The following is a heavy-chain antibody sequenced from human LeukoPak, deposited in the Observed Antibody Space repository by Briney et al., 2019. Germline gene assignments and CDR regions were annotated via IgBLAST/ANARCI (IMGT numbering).Heavy chain of an antibody. J-gene: IGHJ4*02. D-gene: IGHD6-13*01. CDR3: ARGGSSNWTPFDY. Sequence: SETLSLTCTVSGGSISSGDYYWSWIRQPPGKGLEWIGYIYYSGSTNYNPSLKSRVTISVGKSRKHFSLKLNSVTAADTAVYYCARGGSSNWTPFDYWGQGTLVTFSS. V-gene: IGHV4-30-4*01. CDR1: GGSISSGDYY. CDR2: IYYSGST.